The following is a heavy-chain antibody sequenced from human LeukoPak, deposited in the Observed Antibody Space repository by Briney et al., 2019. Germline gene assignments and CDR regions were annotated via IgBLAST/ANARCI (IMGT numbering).Heavy chain of an antibody. D-gene: IGHD5/OR15-5a*01. CDR2: IYDSGRT. J-gene: IGHJ4*02. Sequence: SETLSLTCTVSGGSISGYYWTRIRQPPWKGLEWIGYIYDSGRTNYNPSLQSRVTISMDTSKNQFSLKLSSMTAADTAVYYCSRGLRAGKYYFDYWGQGTLVTVSS. CDR1: GGSISGYY. V-gene: IGHV4-59*01. CDR3: SRGLRAGKYYFDY.